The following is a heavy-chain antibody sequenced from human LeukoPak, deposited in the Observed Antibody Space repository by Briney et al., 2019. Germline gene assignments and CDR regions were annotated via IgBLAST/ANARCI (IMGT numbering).Heavy chain of an antibody. Sequence: GGSLRLSCAASGFTFSSYSMNWVRQAPGKGLEWVSSISPSSSYIYYGDPVKGRFTISRDNAKNSLYLQMNSLRAEDTAVYYCTRDPYGDYASDYWGQGTLVTVSS. CDR2: ISPSSSYI. J-gene: IGHJ4*02. V-gene: IGHV3-21*01. CDR3: TRDPYGDYASDY. D-gene: IGHD4-17*01. CDR1: GFTFSSYS.